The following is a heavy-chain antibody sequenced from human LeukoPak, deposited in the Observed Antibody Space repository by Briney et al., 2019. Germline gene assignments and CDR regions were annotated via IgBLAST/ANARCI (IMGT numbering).Heavy chain of an antibody. Sequence: ASVKVSCKASGGTFSSYAISWVRQAPGQGLEWMGWINPNSGGTNYAQKFQGRVTMTRDTSISTAYMELSRLRSDDTAVYYCARTRRDGYNYVRSYYFDYWGQGTLVTVSS. CDR3: ARTRRDGYNYVRSYYFDY. CDR1: GGTFSSYA. V-gene: IGHV1-2*02. J-gene: IGHJ4*02. CDR2: INPNSGGT. D-gene: IGHD5-24*01.